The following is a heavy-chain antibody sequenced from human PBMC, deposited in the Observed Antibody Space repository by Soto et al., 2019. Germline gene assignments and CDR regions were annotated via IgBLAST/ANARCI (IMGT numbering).Heavy chain of an antibody. J-gene: IGHJ5*02. D-gene: IGHD2-2*01. CDR3: ARDYDPALDWFDP. CDR1: GFTFSSYS. CDR2: ISSSSSYI. V-gene: IGHV3-21*01. Sequence: GGSLRLSCAASGFTFSSYSMNWVRQAPGKGLEWVSSISSSSSYIYYADSVKGRFTISRDNAKNSLYLQMNSLRAEDTAVYYCARDYDPALDWFDPWGQGTLVTVSS.